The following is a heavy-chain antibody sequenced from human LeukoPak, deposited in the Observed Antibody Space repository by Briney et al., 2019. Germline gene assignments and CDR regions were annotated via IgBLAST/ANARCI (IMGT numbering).Heavy chain of an antibody. D-gene: IGHD6-19*01. J-gene: IGHJ4*02. V-gene: IGHV3-64D*06. CDR3: VKSPGSGWPV. Sequence: GGSLRLSCVGSGFTFSSYAMSWVRQAPGKGLEYLSAIYSDGSRTYYADSVKGRFTISRDNSKNTLYFEMSSLRVEDTAVYYCVKSPGSGWPVWGQGTLLTVSS. CDR2: IYSDGSRT. CDR1: GFTFSSYA.